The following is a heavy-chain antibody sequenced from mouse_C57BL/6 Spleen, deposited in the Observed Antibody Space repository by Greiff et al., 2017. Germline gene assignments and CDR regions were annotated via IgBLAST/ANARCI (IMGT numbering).Heavy chain of an antibody. J-gene: IGHJ4*01. Sequence: DVKLVESGGGLVKPGGSLKLSCAASGFTFSSYAMSWVRQTPEKRLEWVATISDGGSYTYYPDNVKGRFTISRDNAKNNLYLQMSHLKSEDTAMYYCAGGGIYYDDEDYAMDYWGQGTSVTVSS. CDR1: GFTFSSYA. V-gene: IGHV5-4*03. CDR2: ISDGGSYT. CDR3: AGGGIYYDDEDYAMDY. D-gene: IGHD2-4*01.